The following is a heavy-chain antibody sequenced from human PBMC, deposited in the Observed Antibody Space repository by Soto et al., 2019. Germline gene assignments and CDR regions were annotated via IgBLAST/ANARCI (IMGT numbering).Heavy chain of an antibody. CDR1: GGTISGYY. Sequence: SETLSLTCSVSGGTISGYYCTWIRQPAGKGLEWIGRIYSSGNTKYNPSLQSRVTMSLDTSNNQFSLRLTSVTAADTAVYYCARGQRFSDWFDPWGQGTLVTVSS. J-gene: IGHJ5*02. CDR2: IYSSGNT. CDR3: ARGQRFSDWFDP. V-gene: IGHV4-4*07. D-gene: IGHD3-3*01.